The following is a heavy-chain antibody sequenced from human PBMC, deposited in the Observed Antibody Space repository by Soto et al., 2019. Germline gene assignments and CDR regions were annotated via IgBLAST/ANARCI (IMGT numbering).Heavy chain of an antibody. Sequence: PGGSLRLSCAASGFTFSSYAMSWVRQAPGKGLEWVSGISGSGDSTYYADSVKGRFTISRDNSKNTLYLQMNSLRAEDTAVYYCAKGFPGIAVAGTGYFQHWGQGTLVTVSS. CDR2: ISGSGDST. J-gene: IGHJ1*01. CDR3: AKGFPGIAVAGTGYFQH. V-gene: IGHV3-23*01. CDR1: GFTFSSYA. D-gene: IGHD6-19*01.